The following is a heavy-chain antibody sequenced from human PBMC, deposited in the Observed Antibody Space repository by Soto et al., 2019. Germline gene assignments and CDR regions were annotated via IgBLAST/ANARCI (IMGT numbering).Heavy chain of an antibody. CDR3: AKDTRRHYYDSSGY. CDR1: GFTFSSYA. V-gene: IGHV3-23*01. J-gene: IGHJ4*02. Sequence: WGSRRLSCAASGFTFSSYAMSWVRQAPGKGLEWVSAISGSGGSTYYADSVKGRFTISRDNSKNTLYLQMNSLRAEDTAVYYCAKDTRRHYYDSSGYWGQGTLVTVSS. CDR2: ISGSGGST. D-gene: IGHD3-22*01.